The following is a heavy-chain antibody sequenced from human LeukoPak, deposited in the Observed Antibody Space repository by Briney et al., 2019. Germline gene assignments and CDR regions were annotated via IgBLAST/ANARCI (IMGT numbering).Heavy chain of an antibody. CDR3: ARVTEWNDFDY. CDR1: GGSISSYY. CDR2: IYYSGST. V-gene: IGHV4-59*01. J-gene: IGHJ4*02. Sequence: SETLSLTCTVSGGSISSYYWSWIRQPPGKGLEWIGYIYYSGSTNYNPSLKSRVTMSVDTSKNQFSLRLSSVTAADTAMYYCARVTEWNDFDYWGQGILVTVS. D-gene: IGHD1-1*01.